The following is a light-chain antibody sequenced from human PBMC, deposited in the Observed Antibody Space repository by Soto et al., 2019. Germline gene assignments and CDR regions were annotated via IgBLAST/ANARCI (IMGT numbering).Light chain of an antibody. Sequence: QSALTQPASVSGSPGQSITISCTGTSSDVGGYNYVSWYQQHPGKAPQLMIYDVSNRPSGVSNRFSGSKSGNTASLTISGLQAEDEADYYCSSYTSSSPAFGGGTKLTVL. CDR1: SSDVGGYNY. CDR3: SSYTSSSPA. CDR2: DVS. J-gene: IGLJ2*01. V-gene: IGLV2-14*01.